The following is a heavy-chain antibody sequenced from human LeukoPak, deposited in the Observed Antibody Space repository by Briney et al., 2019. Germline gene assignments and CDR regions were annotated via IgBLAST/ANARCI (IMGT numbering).Heavy chain of an antibody. J-gene: IGHJ4*02. CDR2: INPNGGNR. CDR3: ARHSVSTFDH. D-gene: IGHD5/OR15-5a*01. Sequence: ASVKVSCKASGYTFTSYDINWVRQATGQGPEWVGWINPNGGNRGSAQKFQGRVTMTRDTSINTAYMELNSLTSEDTAVYYCARHSVSTFDHWGQGTPVTVSS. V-gene: IGHV1-8*01. CDR1: GYTFTSYD.